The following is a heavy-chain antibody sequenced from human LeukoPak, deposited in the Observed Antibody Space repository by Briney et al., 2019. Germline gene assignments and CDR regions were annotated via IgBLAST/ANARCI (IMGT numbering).Heavy chain of an antibody. Sequence: GGSLRLSCAASGFTFSNYAMTWVRQAPGKGLEWVSGISGSGSSTYYADSVKGRFTLSRDYPKNTLYLQMNSLRAEDTAVYFCARTSGTGWSHWGQGTLVTVSS. V-gene: IGHV3-23*01. CDR2: ISGSGSST. CDR1: GFTFSNYA. D-gene: IGHD3-9*01. J-gene: IGHJ4*02. CDR3: ARTSGTGWSH.